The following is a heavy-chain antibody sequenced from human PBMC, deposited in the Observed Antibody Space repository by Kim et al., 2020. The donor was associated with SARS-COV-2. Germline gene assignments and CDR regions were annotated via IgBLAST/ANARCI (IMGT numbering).Heavy chain of an antibody. CDR2: ISSSGTTI. CDR1: GFTFSSYE. J-gene: IGHJ4*02. D-gene: IGHD5-18*01. CDR3: VRGYGIQLHLDY. Sequence: GGSLRLSCAASGFTFSSYEMNWVRQAPGKGLEWVSYISSSGTTIYYADSVKGRFTISRDNAKNSLYLQMNSLRAEDTAVYYCVRGYGIQLHLDYWGQGTLVTVSS. V-gene: IGHV3-48*03.